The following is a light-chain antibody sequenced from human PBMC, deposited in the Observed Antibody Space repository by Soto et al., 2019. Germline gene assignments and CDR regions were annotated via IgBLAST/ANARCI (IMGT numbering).Light chain of an antibody. CDR3: SSYTSSSTFAVV. Sequence: QSALTQPPSVSGYPGQSVTISCTGTSSDVGSYNRVSWYQQPPGTAPKLMIYEVSNRPSGVPDRFSGSKSGNTASLTISGLQAEDEADYYCSSYTSSSTFAVVFGGGTKLTVL. V-gene: IGLV2-18*02. CDR2: EVS. J-gene: IGLJ2*01. CDR1: SSDVGSYNR.